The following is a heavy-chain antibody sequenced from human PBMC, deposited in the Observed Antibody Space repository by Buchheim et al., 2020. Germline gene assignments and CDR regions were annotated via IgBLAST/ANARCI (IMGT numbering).Heavy chain of an antibody. V-gene: IGHV3-48*04. CDR3: ARVAGPGSEWDY. CDR2: ISSSSTI. J-gene: IGHJ4*02. CDR1: GFTFSSYS. D-gene: IGHD3-10*01. Sequence: EVQLAESGGGLVQPGGSLRLSCAASGFTFSSYSMNWVRQAPGKGLEWVSYISSSSTIYYADSVKGRFTISRDNAKNSLYLQMNSLRAEDTAVYYCARVAGPGSEWDYWGQGTL.